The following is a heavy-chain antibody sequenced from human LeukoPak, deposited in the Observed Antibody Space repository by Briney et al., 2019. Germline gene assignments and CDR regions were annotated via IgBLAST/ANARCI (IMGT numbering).Heavy chain of an antibody. D-gene: IGHD1-1*01. CDR2: IYYSGDT. Sequence: SETLSLTCNVSGGSIRSYYWSWSRQPPGQGLEWIGFIYYSGDTYYNPSLKSRVTISVDTSKNQFSLKLSSVTAADTAVYYCARARPGNDVGNFDYWGQGTLVTVSS. CDR3: ARARPGNDVGNFDY. J-gene: IGHJ4*02. V-gene: IGHV4-59*01. CDR1: GGSIRSYY.